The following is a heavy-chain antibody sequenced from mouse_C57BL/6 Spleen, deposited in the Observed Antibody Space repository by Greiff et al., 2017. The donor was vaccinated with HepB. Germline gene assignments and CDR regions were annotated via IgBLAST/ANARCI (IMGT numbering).Heavy chain of an antibody. V-gene: IGHV1-59*01. CDR1: GYTFTSYW. CDR2: IDPSDSYT. D-gene: IGHD1-1*01. J-gene: IGHJ4*01. Sequence: VQLQQPGAELVRPGTSVKLSCKASGYTFTSYWMHWVKQRPGQGLEWIGVIDPSDSYTNYNQKFKGKATLTVDTSSSTAYMQLSSLTSEDSAVYYGARGVYGSSHYYYAMDYWGQGTSVTVSS. CDR3: ARGVYGSSHYYYAMDY.